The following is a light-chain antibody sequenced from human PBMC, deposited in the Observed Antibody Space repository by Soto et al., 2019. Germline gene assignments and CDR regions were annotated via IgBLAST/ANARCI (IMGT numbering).Light chain of an antibody. CDR2: DAS. Sequence: PGEGATLSCRASQALTSTYIAWYQQKPGQAPRLLIYDASTRAAGIPDRFSGSGSGSDFTLAISRVEPEDLAVYYCHQYGTSPLTFGGGTRVEIK. J-gene: IGKJ4*01. CDR1: QALTSTY. CDR3: HQYGTSPLT. V-gene: IGKV3-20*01.